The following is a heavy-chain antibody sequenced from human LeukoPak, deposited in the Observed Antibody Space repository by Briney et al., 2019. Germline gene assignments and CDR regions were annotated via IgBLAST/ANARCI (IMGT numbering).Heavy chain of an antibody. J-gene: IGHJ4*02. CDR2: FDPEDGET. V-gene: IGHV1-24*01. D-gene: IGHD1-20*01. CDR3: TTSLKPSRITGSFDY. Sequence: ASVKVSCKASGYTFTGYYMHWVRQAPGKGLEWMGGFDPEDGETIYAQKFQGRVTMTEDTSTDTAYMELSSLRSEDTAVYYCTTSLKPSRITGSFDYWGQGTLVTVSS. CDR1: GYTFTGYY.